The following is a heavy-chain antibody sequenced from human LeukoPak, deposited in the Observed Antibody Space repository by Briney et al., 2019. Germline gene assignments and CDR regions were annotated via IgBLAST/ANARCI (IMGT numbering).Heavy chain of an antibody. J-gene: IGHJ4*02. Sequence: GGSLRLSCAASGFTFSSYRMNWVRQAPGKGLEWVSSISSSSSYIYYADSVKGRFTISRDNAKNSLYLQMNSLRAEDTAVYYCARARYDFWSGYYFDYWGQGTLVTVSS. D-gene: IGHD3-3*01. CDR1: GFTFSSYR. V-gene: IGHV3-21*01. CDR3: ARARYDFWSGYYFDY. CDR2: ISSSSSYI.